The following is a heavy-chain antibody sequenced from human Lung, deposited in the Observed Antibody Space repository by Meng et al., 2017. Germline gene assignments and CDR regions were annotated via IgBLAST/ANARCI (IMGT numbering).Heavy chain of an antibody. J-gene: IGHJ4*02. CDR2: IIPSSGDA. D-gene: IGHD1-7*01. Sequence: VLVVHFGAEVKEPGAAVKFAYRASGYTFIDAYVHWVRQAPGQGLEWMGRIIPSSGDANSAQKFLGRVTLTWDTSISTAYMELSSLRSDDTAIYYCARDGGNYDFDYWGQGTLVTVSS. V-gene: IGHV1-2*06. CDR3: ARDGGNYDFDY. CDR1: GYTFIDAY.